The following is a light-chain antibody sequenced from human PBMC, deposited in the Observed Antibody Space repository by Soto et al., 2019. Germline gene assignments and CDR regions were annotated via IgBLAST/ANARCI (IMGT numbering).Light chain of an antibody. V-gene: IGKV1-39*01. CDR2: AAS. CDR1: QSISNY. Sequence: DIQMTQSPSSLSASVGDRVTITCRASQSISNYLNWYQQKPGKAPKLLIYAASSLQSGVPSRFSRSGSGTDFTLTISSLQPEDFATYSCQQSYTTLFTFGPGTNVDI. J-gene: IGKJ3*01. CDR3: QQSYTTLFT.